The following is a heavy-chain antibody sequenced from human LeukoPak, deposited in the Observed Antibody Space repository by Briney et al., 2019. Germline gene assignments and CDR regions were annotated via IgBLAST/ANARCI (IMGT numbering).Heavy chain of an antibody. Sequence: SETLSLTCTVSGGSISSDYWSWIRQPAGKGLEWIGRIYTSGSTNYNPSLKSRVTTSVDTSKNQFSLKLSSVTAADTAVYYCARDSSSAGDAFDIWGQGTMVTVSS. CDR2: IYTSGST. CDR3: ARDSSSAGDAFDI. V-gene: IGHV4-4*07. J-gene: IGHJ3*02. D-gene: IGHD6-6*01. CDR1: GGSISSDY.